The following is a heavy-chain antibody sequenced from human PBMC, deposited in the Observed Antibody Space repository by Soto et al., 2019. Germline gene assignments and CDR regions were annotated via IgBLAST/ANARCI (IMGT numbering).Heavy chain of an antibody. D-gene: IGHD5-12*01. CDR1: GGTFSSYA. V-gene: IGHV1-69*01. J-gene: IGHJ4*02. CDR2: IIPIFGTA. Sequence: QVQLVQSGAEVKKPGSSVKVSCKASGGTFSSYAISWVRQAPGQGLEWMGGIIPIFGTANYAQKFQGRVTITADESTSTAYMELSSLRSEDTAAYYCLGWNRGGGYDLDYWGQGTLVTVSS. CDR3: LGWNRGGGYDLDY.